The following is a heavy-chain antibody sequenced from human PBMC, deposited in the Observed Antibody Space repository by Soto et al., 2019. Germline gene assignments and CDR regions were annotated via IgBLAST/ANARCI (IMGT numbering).Heavy chain of an antibody. CDR2: ISAYNGEK. V-gene: IGHV1-18*01. J-gene: IGHJ4*02. CDR1: GYTFSYYG. D-gene: IGHD1-26*01. CDR3: ARASGTGVGTTSY. Sequence: QVQLVQSGPEGKKPGASAKVSCKASGYTFSYYGISWMRQVPGQGLEWMGWISAYNGEKKYAQKFQGRVSMTTDTSTNTAYMELGSLRYDDTAVYYCARASGTGVGTTSYWGQGTLVTVSS.